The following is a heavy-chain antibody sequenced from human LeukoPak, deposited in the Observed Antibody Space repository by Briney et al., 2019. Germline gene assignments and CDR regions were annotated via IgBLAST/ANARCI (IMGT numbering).Heavy chain of an antibody. V-gene: IGHV1-8*01. CDR2: MNPYSGNR. CDR1: VYSFTNYD. CDR3: VRVRDTVMLIGAY. D-gene: IGHD3-16*01. Sequence: GASVKVSCKASVYSFTNYDIHWVRQATGQGLEWMGWMNPYSGNRGYAQTFQGRVTMTRDTSISTAYMELSGLTSEDTAMYYCVRVRDTVMLIGAYWGQGTLVTVSS. J-gene: IGHJ4*02.